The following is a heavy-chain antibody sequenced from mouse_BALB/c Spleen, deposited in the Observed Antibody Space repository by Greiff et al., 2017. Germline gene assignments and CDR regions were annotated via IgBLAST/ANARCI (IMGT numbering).Heavy chain of an antibody. Sequence: VQLVESGPGLVAPSQSLSITCTVSGFSFTSYGVHWVRQPPGKGLEWLGVIWAGGSTNYNSALMTRLSISKDNSKSQVFLKMNSLQTDDTAMYYCARDRENYGYNDYWGQGTTLTVSS. D-gene: IGHD2-2*01. CDR2: IWAGGST. V-gene: IGHV2-9*02. CDR1: GFSFTSYG. J-gene: IGHJ2*01. CDR3: ARDRENYGYNDY.